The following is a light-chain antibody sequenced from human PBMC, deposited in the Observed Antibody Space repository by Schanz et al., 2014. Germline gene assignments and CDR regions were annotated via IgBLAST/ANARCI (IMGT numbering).Light chain of an antibody. CDR1: SSDVGAYDY. CDR2: EVN. CDR3: SSYTSSNTLV. V-gene: IGLV2-8*01. J-gene: IGLJ2*01. Sequence: QSALNQPPSASGSPGQSVTISCTGTSSDVGAYDYVSWYQQHPGKVPKLIIYEVNKRPSGVPDRFSGSKSGNTASLTISGLQAEDEADYYCSSYTSSNTLVFGGGTKLTVL.